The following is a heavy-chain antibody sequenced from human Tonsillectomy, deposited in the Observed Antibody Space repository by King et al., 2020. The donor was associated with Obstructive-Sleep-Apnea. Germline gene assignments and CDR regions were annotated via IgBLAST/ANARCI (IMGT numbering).Heavy chain of an antibody. CDR1: GFTFSSYA. V-gene: IGHV3-23*04. D-gene: IGHD1-26*01. Sequence: VQLVESGGGLVQPGGSLRLSCVASGFTFSSYAMSWVRQAPGEGLEWVSAIRGSGDNTYHADSVKGRFTISKDSFKNTLYLQMNSLRAEDTAVYYCAIAAHSGSYHYYFDYWGQGTLVTVS. CDR3: AIAAHSGSYHYYFDY. CDR2: IRGSGDNT. J-gene: IGHJ4*02.